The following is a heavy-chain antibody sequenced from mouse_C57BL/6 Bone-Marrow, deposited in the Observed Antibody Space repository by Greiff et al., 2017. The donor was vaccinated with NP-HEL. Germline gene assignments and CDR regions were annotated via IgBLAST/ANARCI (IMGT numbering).Heavy chain of an antibody. J-gene: IGHJ3*01. CDR2: IHPNSGST. V-gene: IGHV1-64*01. CDR1: GYTFTSYW. Sequence: QVQLQQPGAELVKPGASVKLSCKASGYTFTSYWMHWVKQRPGQGLEWIGMIHPNSGSTNYNEKFKSKATLTVDKSSSTAYMQLSSLTSEDSAVYYCAGDGYPPFAYWGQGTLVTVSA. D-gene: IGHD2-3*01. CDR3: AGDGYPPFAY.